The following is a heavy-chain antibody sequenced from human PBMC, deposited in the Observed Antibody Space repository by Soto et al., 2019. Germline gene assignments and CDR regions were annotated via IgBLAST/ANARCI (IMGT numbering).Heavy chain of an antibody. J-gene: IGHJ4*02. CDR3: VGEVASGY. V-gene: IGHV3-30*03. CDR1: GVTLSNFG. D-gene: IGHD2-21*01. Sequence: QVQLVESGGGVVQPGRSLRLSCAASGVTLSNFGMHWVRQAPGKGLEWVAVISRDGSTMFYADSVKGRFTISRDSSRNTLYLQMNSLRDEDTAVYHCVGEVASGYWGQGTLVTVS. CDR2: ISRDGSTM.